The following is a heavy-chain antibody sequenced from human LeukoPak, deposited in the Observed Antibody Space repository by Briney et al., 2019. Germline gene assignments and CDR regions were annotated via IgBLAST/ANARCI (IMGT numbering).Heavy chain of an antibody. Sequence: PSETLSLTCTVSGGSISSSSYYWGWIRQPPGKGLEWIGSIYYSGSTYYNPSLKSRVTISVDTSKNQFSLKLSSVTAADTAVYYCARGETNEQWLVLSAFDIWGQGTMVTVSS. CDR2: IYYSGST. J-gene: IGHJ3*02. V-gene: IGHV4-39*07. CDR3: ARGETNEQWLVLSAFDI. CDR1: GGSISSSSYY. D-gene: IGHD6-19*01.